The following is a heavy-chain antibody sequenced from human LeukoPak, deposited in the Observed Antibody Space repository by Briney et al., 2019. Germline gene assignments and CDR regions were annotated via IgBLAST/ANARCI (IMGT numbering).Heavy chain of an antibody. V-gene: IGHV4-39*07. J-gene: IGHJ3*02. D-gene: IGHD2-15*01. CDR2: IYYSGST. CDR3: ARGRYCSADICSGGDAFDI. CDR1: GGSISSSSNY. Sequence: PSETLSLTCTVSGGSISSSSNYWGWVRQPPGKGLEWIANIYYSGSTYYNPSLKSRPIISVDTSKNQFSLKLSSVTAADTAVYYCARGRYCSADICSGGDAFDIWGQGTMVSVSS.